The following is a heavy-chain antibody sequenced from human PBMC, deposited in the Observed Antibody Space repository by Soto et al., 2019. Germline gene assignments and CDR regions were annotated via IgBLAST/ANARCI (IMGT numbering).Heavy chain of an antibody. D-gene: IGHD3-22*01. Sequence: GASVKFPCNAAAGTFSSYAISWVRQAPGQGLEWMGGIIPIFGTANYAQKFQGRVTITADESTSTAYMELSSLRSEDTAVYYCARDPRRSVPWEGSSGYYNWFDPWGQGTLVTVSS. CDR3: ARDPRRSVPWEGSSGYYNWFDP. CDR1: AGTFSSYA. CDR2: IIPIFGTA. J-gene: IGHJ5*02. V-gene: IGHV1-69*13.